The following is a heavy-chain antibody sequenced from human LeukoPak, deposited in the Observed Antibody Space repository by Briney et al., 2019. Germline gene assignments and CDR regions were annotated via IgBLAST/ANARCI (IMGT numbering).Heavy chain of an antibody. CDR2: ISYDGSNK. CDR3: ARDWQYYFDY. V-gene: IGHV3-30*03. J-gene: IGHJ4*02. CDR1: GFTFSSYG. Sequence: PGRSLRLSCAASGFTFSSYGMHWVRQAPGKGLEWVAVISYDGSNKYYADSVKGRFTISRDNSKNTLYLQMNSLRAEDTAVYYCARDWQYYFDYWGQGTLVTVSS.